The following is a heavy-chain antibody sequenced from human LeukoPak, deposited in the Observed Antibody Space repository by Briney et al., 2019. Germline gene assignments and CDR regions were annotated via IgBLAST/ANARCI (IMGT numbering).Heavy chain of an antibody. CDR1: GYTFTSYG. V-gene: IGHV1-18*01. CDR2: ISAHNGNT. D-gene: IGHD3-22*01. CDR3: ARSTPPGYYDSSGYYYRGDFQH. Sequence: GASVKVSCTASGYTFTSYGISWVRQAPGQGLEWMGWISAHNGNTNYVQKFQGRVTMTTDTSTSTAYMELRSLRPDDTAVYYCARSTPPGYYDSSGYYYRGDFQHWGQGTLVTVSS. J-gene: IGHJ1*01.